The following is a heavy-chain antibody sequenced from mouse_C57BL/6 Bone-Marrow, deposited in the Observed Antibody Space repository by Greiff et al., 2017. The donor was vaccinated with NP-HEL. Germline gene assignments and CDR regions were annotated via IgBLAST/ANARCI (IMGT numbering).Heavy chain of an antibody. Sequence: EVQLQQSGAELVRPGASVKLSCTASGFTIKDDYMHWVKQRPEQGLEWIGWIDPENGDTEYDSKFQGKATLTADTSSNTAYLQLSSLTSEDAVVYYCTSKRYWTWFAYWGRGNLVTVTA. J-gene: IGHJ3*01. CDR3: TSKRYWTWFAY. D-gene: IGHD1-1*01. V-gene: IGHV14-4*01. CDR1: GFTIKDDY. CDR2: IDPENGDT.